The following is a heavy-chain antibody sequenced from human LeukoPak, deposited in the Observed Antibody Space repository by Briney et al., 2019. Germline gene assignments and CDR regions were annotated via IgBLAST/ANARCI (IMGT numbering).Heavy chain of an antibody. CDR2: INHSGST. V-gene: IGHV4-34*01. CDR3: ARVKRKYQLLKPLDETASHYFDY. D-gene: IGHD2-2*01. CDR1: GGSFSGYY. J-gene: IGHJ4*02. Sequence: PSETLSLTCAVYGGSFSGYYWSWIRQPPGKGLEWIGEINHSGSTNYNPSLKSRVTMSVDTSKNQFSLKLSSVTAADTAAYFCARVKRKYQLLKPLDETASHYFDYWGQGTLVTVSS.